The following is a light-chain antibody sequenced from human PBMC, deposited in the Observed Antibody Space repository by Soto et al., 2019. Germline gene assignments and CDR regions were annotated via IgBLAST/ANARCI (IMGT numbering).Light chain of an antibody. CDR1: QSVSSY. J-gene: IGKJ2*01. CDR2: DAS. CDR3: QQRSNWPPYT. V-gene: IGKV3-11*01. Sequence: EIVLTQSPATLSLSPGERATLSCRASQSVSSYLAWYQQKPGQAPRLLIYDASNRATGIPARLSGRGSGTDSTPTITILEPEDFAVYYCQQRSNWPPYTFGQRTKLEIK.